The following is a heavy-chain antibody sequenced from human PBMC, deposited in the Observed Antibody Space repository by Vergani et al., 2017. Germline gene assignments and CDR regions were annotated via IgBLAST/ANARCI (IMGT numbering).Heavy chain of an antibody. Sequence: EVQLVESGGGLVQPGGSLRLSCAASGFTFSSYAMSWVRQAPGKGLEWVSAISGSGGSTYYADSVKGRFTISRDNSKNTLYLQRNSLRAEDTAVYYCARGVGATRGIDYWGQGTLVTVSS. CDR1: GFTFSSYA. CDR2: ISGSGGST. J-gene: IGHJ4*02. V-gene: IGHV3-23*04. CDR3: ARGVGATRGIDY. D-gene: IGHD1-26*01.